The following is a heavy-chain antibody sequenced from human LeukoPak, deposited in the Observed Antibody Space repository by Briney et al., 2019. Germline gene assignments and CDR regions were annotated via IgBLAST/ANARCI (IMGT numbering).Heavy chain of an antibody. CDR2: IEDDGDQK. CDR1: GFIFSNYW. Sequence: GGSLRLSCAASGFIFSNYWMTWVRQAPGKGLEWVASIEDDGDQKKYGDSVKGRVSISRDNAGNSLFLQMNNLRVEDTAVYYCVRVRGSYAFDFWGQGTPVIVSS. J-gene: IGHJ4*02. V-gene: IGHV3-7*01. D-gene: IGHD1-26*01. CDR3: VRVRGSYAFDF.